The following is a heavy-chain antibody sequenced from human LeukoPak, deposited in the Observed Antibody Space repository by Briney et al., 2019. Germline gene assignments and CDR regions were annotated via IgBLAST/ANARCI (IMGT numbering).Heavy chain of an antibody. CDR3: ARKSGQYCSSTSCYWWFDP. CDR2: IIPIFGTA. V-gene: IGHV1-69*05. D-gene: IGHD2-2*01. J-gene: IGHJ5*02. Sequence: ASVKVSCKASGGTFSSYAISWVRQAPGQGLEWMGGIIPIFGTANYAQKFQGRVTITTDESTSTAYMELSSLRSEDTAVYYCARKSGQYCSSTSCYWWFDPWGQGTLVTVSS. CDR1: GGTFSSYA.